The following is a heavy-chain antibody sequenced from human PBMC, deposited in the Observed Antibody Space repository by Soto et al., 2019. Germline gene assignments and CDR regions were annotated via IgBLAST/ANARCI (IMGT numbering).Heavy chain of an antibody. J-gene: IGHJ5*02. V-gene: IGHV1-3*01. Sequence: QVQLVQSGAEVKKPGASVKVSCKASGYTFTSYAMHWVRQAPGQRLEWMGWINAGNGNTKYSQKFQGRVTITRATSASTAYMELSSLRSEDTAVYYCAGVVGLYNWFDPWGQGTLVTVSS. CDR2: INAGNGNT. D-gene: IGHD2-15*01. CDR3: AGVVGLYNWFDP. CDR1: GYTFTSYA.